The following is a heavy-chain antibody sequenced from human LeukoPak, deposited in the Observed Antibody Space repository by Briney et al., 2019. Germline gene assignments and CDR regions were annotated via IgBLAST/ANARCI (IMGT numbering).Heavy chain of an antibody. J-gene: IGHJ3*02. CDR3: ARNRIRTYYYGSGSYYGQNDAFDI. D-gene: IGHD3-10*01. Sequence: SSETLSLTCAVYGGSFSGYYWSWIRQPPGKGLEWIGEINHSGSTNYNPSLKSRVTISVDTSKNQFSLKLSSVTAADTAVYYCARNRIRTYYYGSGSYYGQNDAFDIWGQGTMVTVSS. CDR1: GGSFSGYY. CDR2: INHSGST. V-gene: IGHV4-34*01.